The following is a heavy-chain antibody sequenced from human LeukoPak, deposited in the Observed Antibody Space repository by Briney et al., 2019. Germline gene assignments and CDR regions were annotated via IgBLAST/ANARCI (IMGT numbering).Heavy chain of an antibody. D-gene: IGHD5-18*01. J-gene: IGHJ4*02. Sequence: ASVKVSCKASGGTFSSYTISWVRQAPGQGLEWMGRIIPILGIANYAQKFQGRVTITTDESTSTAYMELSSLRSEDTAVYYCARGGKRRGYSYGWGQGTLVTVSS. CDR2: IIPILGIA. CDR3: ARGGKRRGYSYG. CDR1: GGTFSSYT. V-gene: IGHV1-69*16.